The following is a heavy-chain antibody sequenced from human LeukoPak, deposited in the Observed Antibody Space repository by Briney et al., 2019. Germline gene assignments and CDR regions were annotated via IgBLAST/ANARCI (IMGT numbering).Heavy chain of an antibody. CDR1: GGSISSYY. CDR3: ARAPFRGTNPYYYYYMDV. V-gene: IGHV4-59*08. Sequence: SETLSLTCTVSGGSISSYYWSWIRQPPGKGLEWIGYIYYSGSTNYNPSLKSRVTISVDTSKNQFSLKLSSVTAADTAVYYCARAPFRGTNPYYYYYMDVWGKGTTVTVSS. D-gene: IGHD3-10*01. CDR2: IYYSGST. J-gene: IGHJ6*03.